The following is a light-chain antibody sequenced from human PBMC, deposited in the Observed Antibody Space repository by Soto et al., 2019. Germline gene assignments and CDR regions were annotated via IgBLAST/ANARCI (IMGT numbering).Light chain of an antibody. CDR1: PSISSSY. V-gene: IGKV3-20*01. CDR3: HQYGSSPRT. Sequence: EIVLTQSPGTLSVSPGEGATLSCRASPSISSSYLAWYQQNPGQAPRLLIYGGSTRASGIPDRFSGSGSGTDFTLIISRLEPEDFAVYYCHQYGSSPRTFGQGTKVAIK. CDR2: GGS. J-gene: IGKJ1*01.